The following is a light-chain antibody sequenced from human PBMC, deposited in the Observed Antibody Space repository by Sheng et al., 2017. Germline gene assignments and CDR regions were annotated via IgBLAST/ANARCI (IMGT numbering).Light chain of an antibody. J-gene: IGKJ5*01. CDR3: QQYGSFPIT. CDR2: AAS. CDR1: QSVTSNF. Sequence: DIVLTQSPGTLSASPGERATLSCRASQSVTSNFLAWYQQKVGQAPRLLIYAASSRAAGIPDRFTGGGSGTDFALTISGLEPEDFSVYYCQQYGSFPITFGQGTRLEIK. V-gene: IGKV3-20*01.